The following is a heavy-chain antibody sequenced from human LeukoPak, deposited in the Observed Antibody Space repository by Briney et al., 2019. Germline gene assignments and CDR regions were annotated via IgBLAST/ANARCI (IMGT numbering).Heavy chain of an antibody. D-gene: IGHD2-2*01. V-gene: IGHV1-69*06. CDR1: GGTFSSYA. CDR2: IIPIFGTA. CDR3: ARKGPPAGIETTLNLDWYFDL. J-gene: IGHJ2*01. Sequence: SVKVSCKASGGTFSSYAISWVRQAPGQGLEWMGGIIPIFGTANYAQKFQGRVTITADKSTSTAYMELSSLRSEDTAVYYCARKGPPAGIETTLNLDWYFDLWGRGTLVTVSS.